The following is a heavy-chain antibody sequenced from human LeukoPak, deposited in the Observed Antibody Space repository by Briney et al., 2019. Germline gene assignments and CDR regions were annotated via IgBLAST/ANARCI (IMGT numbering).Heavy chain of an antibody. CDR2: IFGSGGSP. Sequence: GGSLRLSCEASGLTFGSHAMYWVRQAPGKGLEWVTGIFGSGGSPHYADPVKGRFTISRDNSRNTVYLQINSLRAEDTAVYYCGKTTVGYSSGQKPAWPVDYWGQGTLVTVSS. CDR1: GLTFGSHA. V-gene: IGHV3-23*01. J-gene: IGHJ4*02. D-gene: IGHD5-18*01. CDR3: GKTTVGYSSGQKPAWPVDY.